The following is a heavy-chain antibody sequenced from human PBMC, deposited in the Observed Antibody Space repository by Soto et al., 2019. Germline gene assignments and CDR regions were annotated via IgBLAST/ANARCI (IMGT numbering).Heavy chain of an antibody. D-gene: IGHD3-22*01. CDR3: ARDQVDGYYALNYYYYGMDV. Sequence: GASVKVSCKASGYTFTSYAMHWVRQAPGQRLEWMGWINAGNGNTKYSQKFQGRVTITRDTSASTAYMELSSLRSEDTAVYYCARDQVDGYYALNYYYYGMDVWGQGTTVTV. CDR1: GYTFTSYA. V-gene: IGHV1-3*01. J-gene: IGHJ6*02. CDR2: INAGNGNT.